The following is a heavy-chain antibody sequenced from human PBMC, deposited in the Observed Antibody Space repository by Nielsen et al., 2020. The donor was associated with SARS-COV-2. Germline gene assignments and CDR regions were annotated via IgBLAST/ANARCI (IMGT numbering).Heavy chain of an antibody. CDR1: GFTFDDYA. J-gene: IGHJ4*02. CDR2: INWNSGSI. Sequence: SLKISYAASGFTFDDYAMHWVRQAPGKGLEWVSGINWNSGSIVYADSVKGRFTISRDNAKSSLYLQMNSLRAEDTALYYCAKAQAYDSSGYYSITYYFDYWGQGTLVTVSS. CDR3: AKAQAYDSSGYYSITYYFDY. V-gene: IGHV3-9*01. D-gene: IGHD3-22*01.